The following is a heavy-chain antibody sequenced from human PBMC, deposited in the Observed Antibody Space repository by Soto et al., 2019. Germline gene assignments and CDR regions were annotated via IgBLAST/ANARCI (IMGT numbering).Heavy chain of an antibody. CDR1: GGTFSSYA. CDR3: ARDRAAVGGDSRSGWYFDL. D-gene: IGHD2-21*02. Sequence: ASVKVSCKASGGTFSSYAISWVRQAPGQGLEWMGGIIPIFGTANYAQKFQGRVTITADESTSTAYMELSSLRSEDTAVYYCARDRAAVGGDSRSGWYFDLWGRGTLVTVSS. V-gene: IGHV1-69*13. CDR2: IIPIFGTA. J-gene: IGHJ2*01.